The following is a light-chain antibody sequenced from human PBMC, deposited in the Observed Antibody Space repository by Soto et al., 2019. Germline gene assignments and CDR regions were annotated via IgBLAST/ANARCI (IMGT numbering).Light chain of an antibody. CDR2: GAS. CDR3: QQYNNWIRGIT. Sequence: EVVMTQSPVTLSVSPGERVTLSCRASQSVSSDLAWYQQKPGQAPRLLMYGASTRATGIPVRFSGSGSGTEFTLTISSLQSEDFALYYCQQYNNWIRGITVGQGTRLEIK. J-gene: IGKJ5*01. CDR1: QSVSSD. V-gene: IGKV3D-15*01.